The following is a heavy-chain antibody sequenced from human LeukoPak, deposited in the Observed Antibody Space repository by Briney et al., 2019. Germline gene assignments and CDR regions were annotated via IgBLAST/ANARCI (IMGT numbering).Heavy chain of an antibody. CDR2: IYYTGGT. J-gene: IGHJ4*02. CDR1: GGSIGSNY. V-gene: IGHV4-59*08. Sequence: SETLSLTRTVSGGSIGSNYWTWIRQPPGKGLEYIGYIYYTGGTNYNPSLKSRVTISVDTSKNQFSLKLSSVTAADTAVYFCAKYGNSGWVIDNWGQGTPVTVSS. D-gene: IGHD6-19*01. CDR3: AKYGNSGWVIDN.